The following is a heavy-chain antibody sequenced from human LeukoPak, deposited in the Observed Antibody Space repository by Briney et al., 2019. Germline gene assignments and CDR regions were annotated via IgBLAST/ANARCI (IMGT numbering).Heavy chain of an antibody. J-gene: IGHJ4*02. D-gene: IGHD3-22*01. CDR2: ISAYNGNT. CDR3: AREVDSSGYYRPFDY. CDR1: GYTFTCYY. V-gene: IGHV1-18*04. Sequence: GASVKVSCKASGYTFTCYYMHWVRQAPGQGLEWMGWISAYNGNTNYAQKLQGRVTMTTDTSTSTAYMELRSLRSDDTAVYYCAREVDSSGYYRPFDYWGQGTLVTVSS.